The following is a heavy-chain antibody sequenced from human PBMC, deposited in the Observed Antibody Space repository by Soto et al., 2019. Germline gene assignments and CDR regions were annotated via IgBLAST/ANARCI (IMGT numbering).Heavy chain of an antibody. CDR1: GWTFGTYS. D-gene: IGHD3-3*01. Sequence: GWSLRLSCAASGWTFGTYSMNLVRQAPGKGLEWIAYINSDSDNIMYADSVKGRFTISRDNAKNSLFLQMNSLTDEDTAVYYCARLYYDYVWGEGTKVTVSS. J-gene: IGHJ6*04. CDR3: ARLYYDYV. V-gene: IGHV3-48*02. CDR2: INSDSDNI.